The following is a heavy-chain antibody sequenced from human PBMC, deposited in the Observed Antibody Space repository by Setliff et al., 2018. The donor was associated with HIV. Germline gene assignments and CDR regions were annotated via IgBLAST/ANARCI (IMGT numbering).Heavy chain of an antibody. Sequence: SETLSLTCAVNGGSFSGYYWAWIRQPPGKGPEWIGSIYKSGSTCHNPSLKSRVTISVNLSKNHFALKLTSVTAADTAVYYCARQHPFLEWLPLHFDQWGQGTLVTVSS. J-gene: IGHJ4*02. CDR3: ARQHPFLEWLPLHFDQ. CDR1: GGSFSGYY. V-gene: IGHV4-34*01. CDR2: IYKSGST. D-gene: IGHD3-3*01.